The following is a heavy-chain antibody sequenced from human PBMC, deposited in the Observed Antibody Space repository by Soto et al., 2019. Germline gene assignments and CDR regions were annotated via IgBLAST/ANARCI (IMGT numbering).Heavy chain of an antibody. Sequence: ASVKVSCKASGFTLINYYMHWVRQAPGQGPERMGVINPSGDSTNYAQKFQGRVTITRDTSTSTVYMDLSSLRSEDTAVYYCARDNSHQTTWWLDPWGQGTLVTVSS. V-gene: IGHV1-46*01. D-gene: IGHD4-17*01. CDR3: ARDNSHQTTWWLDP. J-gene: IGHJ5*02. CDR1: GFTLINYY. CDR2: INPSGDST.